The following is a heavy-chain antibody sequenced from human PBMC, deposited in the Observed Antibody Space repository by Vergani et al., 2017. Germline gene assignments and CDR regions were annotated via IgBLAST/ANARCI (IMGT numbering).Heavy chain of an antibody. D-gene: IGHD3-16*02. Sequence: VQLLESGGGLVQPGGSLRLSCAASGFTFSSYAMSWVRQAPGKGLEWVSAISGSGGSTYYADSVKGRFTISRDNSKNTLYLQMNSLKTEDTAVYYCTTEYDYVWGSYRYFDYWGQGTLVTVSS. J-gene: IGHJ4*02. CDR3: TTEYDYVWGSYRYFDY. CDR1: GFTFSSYA. CDR2: ISGSGGST. V-gene: IGHV3-23*01.